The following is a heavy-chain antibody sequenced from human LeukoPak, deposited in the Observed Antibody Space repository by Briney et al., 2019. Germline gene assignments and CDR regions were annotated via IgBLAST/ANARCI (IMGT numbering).Heavy chain of an antibody. Sequence: PGGSLRLSCGASGFSFSSHAMSWVRHAPRMGLELVSTISSNGGSTYYADSVKGRFTISRDNSNYTLYLQMNSLTAEDTAVYYCVRDPKFYGDNDYWGQGTLVTVSS. CDR1: GFSFSSHA. D-gene: IGHD4-17*01. CDR3: VRDPKFYGDNDY. J-gene: IGHJ4*02. V-gene: IGHV3-23*01. CDR2: ISSNGGST.